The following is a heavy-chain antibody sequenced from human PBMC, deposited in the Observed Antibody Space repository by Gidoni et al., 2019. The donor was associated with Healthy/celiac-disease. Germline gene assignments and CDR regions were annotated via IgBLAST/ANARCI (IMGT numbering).Heavy chain of an antibody. CDR3: AHIGSGSYYSSNWFDP. J-gene: IGHJ5*02. CDR1: GFSLSTSGVG. Sequence: QITLKESGPTLVKPTQTLTLTCTFSGFSLSTSGVGVGWIRQPPGKALEWLALIYWDDDKRYSPSLKSRLTITKDTSKNQVVLTMTNMDPVDTATYYCAHIGSGSYYSSNWFDPWGQGTLVTVSS. CDR2: IYWDDDK. V-gene: IGHV2-5*02. D-gene: IGHD3-10*01.